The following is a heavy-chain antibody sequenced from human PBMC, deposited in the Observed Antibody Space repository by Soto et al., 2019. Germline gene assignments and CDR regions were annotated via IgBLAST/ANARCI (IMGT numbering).Heavy chain of an antibody. Sequence: ASVKVSCKASGGTFSSYAISWVRQAPGQGLEWMGGIIPIFGTANYAQKFQGRVTITADESTSTAYMELSSLRSEDTAVYYCARDRSFYDFWSGRDNRHYYYVMDVWG. CDR2: IIPIFGTA. CDR1: GGTFSSYA. D-gene: IGHD3-3*01. V-gene: IGHV1-69*13. J-gene: IGHJ6*02. CDR3: ARDRSFYDFWSGRDNRHYYYVMDV.